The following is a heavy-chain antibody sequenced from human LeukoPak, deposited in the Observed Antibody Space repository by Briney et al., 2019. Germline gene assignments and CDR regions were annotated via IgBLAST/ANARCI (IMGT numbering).Heavy chain of an antibody. V-gene: IGHV3-74*01. CDR1: GFTFSSHW. CDR2: INSDGSST. D-gene: IGHD3/OR15-3a*01. J-gene: IGHJ4*02. Sequence: GGSLRLSCAVSGFTFSSHWIPWVRQVPGKGLVWVSRINSDGSSTTYADSVKGRFTISRDNAKNTLYLQMNSLRAEDTAVYYCARAVDSNDFDYWGQGTLVTVSS. CDR3: ARAVDSNDFDY.